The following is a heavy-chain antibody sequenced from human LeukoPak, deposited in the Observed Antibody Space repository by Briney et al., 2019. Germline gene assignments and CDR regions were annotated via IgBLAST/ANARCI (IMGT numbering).Heavy chain of an antibody. J-gene: IGHJ4*02. D-gene: IGHD1-1*01. Sequence: SETLSLTCAVYGGSFSGYSWSWIRQPPGKGLEWIAYIYYGGSTYYNPSLMSRITTSIDRSKNQISLKLSSVTAADTAVYYCAGEKWNHFDYWGQGTLVTVSS. V-gene: IGHV4-30-2*01. CDR3: AGEKWNHFDY. CDR2: IYYGGST. CDR1: GGSFSGYS.